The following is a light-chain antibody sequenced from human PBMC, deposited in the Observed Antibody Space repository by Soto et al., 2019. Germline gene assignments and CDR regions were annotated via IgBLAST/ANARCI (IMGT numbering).Light chain of an antibody. CDR3: QQLNSYPSIT. Sequence: DNQLTQSPSSISSSVGDRVTITCRASQAVNSWLAWFQQKPGMAPKLVIYDVSSLQSGVPSRFSGSGSGTEFTLTISSLQPEDFATYYCQQLNSYPSITFGQGTRLEI. J-gene: IGKJ5*01. CDR2: DVS. CDR1: QAVNSW. V-gene: IGKV1-12*02.